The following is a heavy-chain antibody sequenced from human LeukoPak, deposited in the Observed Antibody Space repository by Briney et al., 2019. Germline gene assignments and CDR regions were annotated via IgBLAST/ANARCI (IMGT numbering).Heavy chain of an antibody. J-gene: IGHJ5*02. CDR1: GGSISSYY. CDR3: ASLRLYGLDGGWFDP. V-gene: IGHV4-59*08. Sequence: RSSETLSLTCTVSGGSISSYYWSWIRQPPGKGLEWIGYIYYSGSTNYNPSLKSRVTISVDTSKNQFSLKLSSVTAADTAVYYCASLRLYGLDGGWFDPWGQGTLVTVSS. CDR2: IYYSGST. D-gene: IGHD2-8*01.